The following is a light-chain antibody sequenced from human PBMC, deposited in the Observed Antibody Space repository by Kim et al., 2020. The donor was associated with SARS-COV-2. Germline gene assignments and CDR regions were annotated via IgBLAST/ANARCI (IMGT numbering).Light chain of an antibody. Sequence: ASAGDRITITCQATLDISKYLDWYQQKPGKAPNLLIYAASNLQSGVPSRFSGSGSGTDFTLTISYLQSEDFATYYCQQYYTYPQTFGQGTKVDIK. J-gene: IGKJ1*01. V-gene: IGKV1-8*01. CDR1: LDISKY. CDR3: QQYYTYPQT. CDR2: AAS.